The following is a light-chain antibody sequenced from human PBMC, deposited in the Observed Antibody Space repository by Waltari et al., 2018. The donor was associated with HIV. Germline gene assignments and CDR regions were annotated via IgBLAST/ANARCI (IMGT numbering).Light chain of an antibody. V-gene: IGLV3-1*01. CDR1: KLGDKY. J-gene: IGLJ3*02. Sequence: SFELTQPPSLSVSPGQTASITCSGDKLGDKYVCWFQQRPGQSPVEVIYQDDKRPSGIPERFAGSNSGNTATLTISETQIMDEADYYCQAWGTNTAVFGGGTKLTVL. CDR2: QDD. CDR3: QAWGTNTAV.